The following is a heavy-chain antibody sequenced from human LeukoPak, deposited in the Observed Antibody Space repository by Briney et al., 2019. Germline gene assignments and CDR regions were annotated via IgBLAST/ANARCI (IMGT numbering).Heavy chain of an antibody. V-gene: IGHV3-66*02. CDR1: GFTVSSNY. D-gene: IGHD3-16*01. Sequence: GRSLRLSCAVSGFTVSSNYMTWVRQPPAKGLEWVSVIYSGGNTYYADSVKGRFTISRDHSNKTVYLQMNSLRDEATAVYYCARGGDYFDYWGQGTLVTVSS. CDR3: ARGGDYFDY. J-gene: IGHJ4*02. CDR2: IYSGGNT.